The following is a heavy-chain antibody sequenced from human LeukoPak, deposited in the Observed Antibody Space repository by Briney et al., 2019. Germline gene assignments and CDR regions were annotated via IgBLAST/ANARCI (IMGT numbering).Heavy chain of an antibody. CDR2: INEDGSEK. D-gene: IGHD3-9*01. CDR1: GFTFSRYW. CDR3: AKNLGRGLRYFDWLLADFDY. Sequence: GGSLRLSCAASGFTFSRYWMSWVRQAPGKGLEWVANINEDGSEKYYMDSVKGRFIISRDNAKNSLYLQMNSLRAEDTAVYYCAKNLGRGLRYFDWLLADFDYWGQGTLVTVSS. J-gene: IGHJ4*02. V-gene: IGHV3-7*01.